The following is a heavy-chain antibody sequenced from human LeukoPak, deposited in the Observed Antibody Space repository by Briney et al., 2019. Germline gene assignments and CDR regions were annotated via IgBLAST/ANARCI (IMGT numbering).Heavy chain of an antibody. D-gene: IGHD4-17*01. CDR2: IKSKTDGGTT. Sequence: GGSLRLSCAASGFAFSNSAMSWVRQPPEKGLEWVGRIKSKTDGGTTDYAAPVKGRFTISRDDSKNTLYLQMNSLKTEDTAVYYCTTDYGDYGGGFDYWGQGTLVTVSS. V-gene: IGHV3-15*01. CDR3: TTDYGDYGGGFDY. J-gene: IGHJ4*02. CDR1: GFAFSNSA.